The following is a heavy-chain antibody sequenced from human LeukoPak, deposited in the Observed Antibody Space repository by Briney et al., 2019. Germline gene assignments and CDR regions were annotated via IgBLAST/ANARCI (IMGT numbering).Heavy chain of an antibody. D-gene: IGHD6-13*01. Sequence: SETLSLTCAVYGGSFSGYYWSWIRQPPGKGLEWIGEINHSESTNYNPSLKSRVTISVDTSKNQFSLKLSSVTAADTAVYYCARRPRSSWYLGWFDPWGQGTLVTVSS. CDR2: INHSEST. CDR3: ARRPRSSWYLGWFDP. CDR1: GGSFSGYY. J-gene: IGHJ5*02. V-gene: IGHV4-34*01.